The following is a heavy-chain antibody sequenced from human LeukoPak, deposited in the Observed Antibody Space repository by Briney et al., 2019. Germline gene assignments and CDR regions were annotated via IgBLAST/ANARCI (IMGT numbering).Heavy chain of an antibody. V-gene: IGHV3-23*01. CDR2: ISGIDT. CDR3: TKDAPDSGGWFFFDS. D-gene: IGHD6-19*01. J-gene: IGHJ4*02. Sequence: GGSLRLSCATSGFTFSTYAMNWVRQAPGKGLEWVSTISGIDTFYADSVKGRFTISRDNSKNTLYLQMISLRAEDTAVYYCTKDAPDSGGWFFFDSWGQGALVTVSS. CDR1: GFTFSTYA.